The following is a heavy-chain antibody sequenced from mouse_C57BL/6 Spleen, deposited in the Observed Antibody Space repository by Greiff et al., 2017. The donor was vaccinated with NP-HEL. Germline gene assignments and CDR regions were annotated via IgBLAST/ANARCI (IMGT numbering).Heavy chain of an antibody. Sequence: QVQLQQPGAELVMPGASVKLSCKASGYTFTSYWMHWVKQRPGQGLEWIGEIDPSDSYTNYNQKFKGKSTLTVDKSSSTAYMQLSSLTSEDSAVYYCARGGGGYPAWFAYWGQGTLVTVSA. CDR1: GYTFTSYW. CDR2: IDPSDSYT. CDR3: ARGGGGYPAWFAY. V-gene: IGHV1-69*01. J-gene: IGHJ3*01.